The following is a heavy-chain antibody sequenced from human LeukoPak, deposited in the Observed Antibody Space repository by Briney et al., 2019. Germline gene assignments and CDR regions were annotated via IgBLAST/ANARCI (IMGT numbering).Heavy chain of an antibody. CDR1: GFTFSSYA. D-gene: IGHD2-15*01. J-gene: IGHJ4*02. V-gene: IGHV3-23*01. CDR2: ISASDDTT. CDR3: AKRLYCSPPTCYGFDS. Sequence: GGSLRLSCAASGFTFSSYAMSWVRRAPGKGLEWVSAISASDDTTYYADSVKGRFTISRDNSENTLYLQMNSLRAEDSGVYYCAKRLYCSPPTCYGFDSWGQGTLVTVSS.